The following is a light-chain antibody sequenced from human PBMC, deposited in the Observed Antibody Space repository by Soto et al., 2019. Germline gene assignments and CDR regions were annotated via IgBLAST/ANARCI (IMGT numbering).Light chain of an antibody. V-gene: IGLV2-14*01. CDR2: EVS. J-gene: IGLJ1*01. CDR3: SSYTSSSTLV. CDR1: SSDVGGYNY. Sequence: VLTQPASVSGSPGQSITISCTGTSSDVGGYNYVSWYQQHPGKAPKLMIYEVSNRPSGVSNRFSGSKSGNTASLTISGLQAEDEADYYCSSYTSSSTLVFGTGTKVTVL.